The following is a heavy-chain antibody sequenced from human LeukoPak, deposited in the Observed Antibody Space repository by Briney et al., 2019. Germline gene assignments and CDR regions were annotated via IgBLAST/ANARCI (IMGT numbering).Heavy chain of an antibody. V-gene: IGHV3-23*01. J-gene: IGHJ4*02. CDR1: GFTFNSYA. CDR3: AKGLLVSCGGARCYAFDY. Sequence: GGSLRLSCAASGFTFNSYAMNWVRQTQGQGLEWVSSIIGRGGSTYYADSVKGRMTSSRDNSKNTLYLQMNSLRAEDSAVYYCAKGLLVSCGGARCYAFDYWGQGNRVTVSS. CDR2: IIGRGGST. D-gene: IGHD2-21*01.